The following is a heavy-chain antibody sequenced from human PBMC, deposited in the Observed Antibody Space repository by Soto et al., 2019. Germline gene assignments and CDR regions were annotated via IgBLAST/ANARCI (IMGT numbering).Heavy chain of an antibody. Sequence: QVQLVQSGAEVKKPGSSVKVSCKASGGTFSSYAISWVRQAPGQGLEWMGGIIPIFGTANYAQKFQGRVTITADESTSTAYMGLSSLRSEDTAVYYCATVVGEAPYYYYGMDVWGQGTTVTVSS. CDR3: ATVVGEAPYYYYGMDV. V-gene: IGHV1-69*01. J-gene: IGHJ6*02. CDR2: IIPIFGTA. D-gene: IGHD1-26*01. CDR1: GGTFSSYA.